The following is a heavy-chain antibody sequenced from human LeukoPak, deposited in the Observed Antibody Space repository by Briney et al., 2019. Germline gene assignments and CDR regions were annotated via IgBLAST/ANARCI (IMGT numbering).Heavy chain of an antibody. CDR2: FNCDGSST. CDR1: GFTFSSYW. V-gene: IGHV3-74*01. J-gene: IGHJ6*04. CDR3: ARDLTLYYYDRSYPSQDRGTDV. D-gene: IGHD3-22*01. Sequence: GGSLTLACAVSGFTFSSYWMHWVRHAPGKGRVWVSRFNCDGSSTSYADSGKGRFTIRRDNAKNTRYLQTNRLSGEHTSVYYRARDLTLYYYDRSYPSQDRGTDVWGKGTTVTVSS.